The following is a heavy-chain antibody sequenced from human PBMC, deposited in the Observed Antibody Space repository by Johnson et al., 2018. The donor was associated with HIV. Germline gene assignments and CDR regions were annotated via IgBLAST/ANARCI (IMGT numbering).Heavy chain of an antibody. CDR1: GFIFSVYW. D-gene: IGHD1-26*01. Sequence: VQLVESGGGLVQPGGSLRLSCAASGFIFSVYWMSWVRQAPGKGLEWVANIKQDGSEKYYVDSVKGRFTISRDKAKNSLYLQMNSLRAEDTAVYYCATFGGGSFHAFDIWGQGTMVTVSS. CDR2: IKQDGSEK. CDR3: ATFGGGSFHAFDI. J-gene: IGHJ3*02. V-gene: IGHV3-7*05.